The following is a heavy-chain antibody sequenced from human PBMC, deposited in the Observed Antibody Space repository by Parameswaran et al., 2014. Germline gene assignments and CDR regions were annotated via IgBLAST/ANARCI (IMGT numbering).Heavy chain of an antibody. V-gene: IGHV3-7*01. J-gene: IGHJ4*02. D-gene: IGHD1-1*01. CDR1: RFTFSTYW. CDR3: ARVETGTPPYIDY. Sequence: GESLKISCAASRFTFSTYWMNWVRQAPGKGLEWVATIREDGSERYYVDSVEGRFTISRDNAKRSLYLQMNSLRVEDTAVYYCARVETGTPPYIDYWGQGTLVTVSS. CDR2: IREDGSER.